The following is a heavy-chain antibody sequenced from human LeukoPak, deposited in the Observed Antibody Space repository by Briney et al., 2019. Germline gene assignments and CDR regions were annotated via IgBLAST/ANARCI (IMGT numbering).Heavy chain of an antibody. D-gene: IGHD5-24*01. CDR3: ARDRGRDGYNYGGYFQH. Sequence: PGRSLRLSCAASGFTFSSYAMHWVRQAPGKGLEWVAVISYDGSNKYYADSVKGRFTISRDNSKNTLYLQMNSLRAEDTAVYYCARDRGRDGYNYGGYFQHWGQGTLVTVSS. V-gene: IGHV3-30*04. CDR2: ISYDGSNK. J-gene: IGHJ1*01. CDR1: GFTFSSYA.